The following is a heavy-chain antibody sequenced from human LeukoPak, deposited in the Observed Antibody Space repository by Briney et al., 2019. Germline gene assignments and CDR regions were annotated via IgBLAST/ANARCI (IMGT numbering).Heavy chain of an antibody. V-gene: IGHV1-69*13. CDR1: GGTFSSYA. CDR2: IIPIFGTA. CDR3: ARDSPIAAADY. J-gene: IGHJ4*02. D-gene: IGHD6-6*01. Sequence: SVKVSCXASGGTFSSYAISWVRQAPGQGLEWMGGIIPIFGTANYEQKFQRRVTITADEATSTAYIELSSLRSEDTAVYYCARDSPIAAADYWGQGTLVTVSS.